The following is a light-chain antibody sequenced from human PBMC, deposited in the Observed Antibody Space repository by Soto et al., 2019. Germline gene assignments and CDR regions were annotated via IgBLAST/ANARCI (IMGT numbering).Light chain of an antibody. J-gene: IGKJ5*01. Sequence: EIVLTQSPGPLFLPPGERAPLSCRPSQSLSSGYLAWYQQKPGQAPRLLIYGASTRATGIPARFSGSGSGTEFTLTIRSLQSEDFAVYYCQQYNNWPPITFGQGTRLEIK. V-gene: IGKV3-15*01. CDR2: GAS. CDR1: QSLSSGY. CDR3: QQYNNWPPIT.